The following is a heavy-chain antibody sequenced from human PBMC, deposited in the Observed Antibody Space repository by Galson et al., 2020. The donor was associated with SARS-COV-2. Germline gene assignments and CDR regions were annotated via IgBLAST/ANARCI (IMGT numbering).Heavy chain of an antibody. V-gene: IGHV3-74*01. CDR2: INSDGSST. CDR1: GFTFSSSW. CDR3: ARGLSGSYPSP. D-gene: IGHD1-26*01. Sequence: ALHGESLKISCAASGFTFSSSWMHWARQAPGKGLVWVSRINSDGSSTSYADSVKGRFTISRDNAKNTLYLQMNSLRAEDTAVYYCARGLSGSYPSPWGQGTLVTVSS. J-gene: IGHJ5*02.